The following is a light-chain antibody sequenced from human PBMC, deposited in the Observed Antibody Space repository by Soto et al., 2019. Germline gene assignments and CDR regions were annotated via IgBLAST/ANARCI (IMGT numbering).Light chain of an antibody. CDR1: PGISSW. CDR3: QQAKSYPLT. Sequence: IQLTQSPSSLSASVGDRVTITGRASPGISSWLAWYQQKPGEAPRLLIYAASSWHSGVPSRFRGSGSGTDCTLTMSSLQPEDVATYYCQQAKSYPLTFGGWAKEEIQ. V-gene: IGKV1-12*01. CDR2: AAS. J-gene: IGKJ4*01.